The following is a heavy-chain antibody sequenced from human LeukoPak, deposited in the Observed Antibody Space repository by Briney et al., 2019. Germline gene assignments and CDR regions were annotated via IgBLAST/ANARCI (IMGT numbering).Heavy chain of an antibody. CDR1: GSSFTSYW. V-gene: IGHV5-51*01. Sequence: GASLKISCKGSGSSFTSYWIGWVRQMPGKGLEWMGIIYPGDSDTRYSPSFQGQVTISADKSISTAYLLWSSLKASDTAMYYCARLPYSSGWYRYFQHWGQGTLVTVSS. J-gene: IGHJ1*01. CDR3: ARLPYSSGWYRYFQH. D-gene: IGHD6-19*01. CDR2: IYPGDSDT.